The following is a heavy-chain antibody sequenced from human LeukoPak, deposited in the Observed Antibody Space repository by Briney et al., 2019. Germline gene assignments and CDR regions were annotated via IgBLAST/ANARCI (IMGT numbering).Heavy chain of an antibody. CDR2: INSDGSST. CDR1: GFTFSSYW. CDR3: ARGVNYLDS. Sequence: GGSLRLSCAASGFTFSSYWMHWVRQSPGKGLVWVSGINSDGSSTSYADSVKGRFTISRDNAKNSLFLQMNSLRAEDTAVYYCARGVNYLDSWGQGTLVTVSS. D-gene: IGHD5/OR15-5a*01. J-gene: IGHJ4*02. V-gene: IGHV3-74*01.